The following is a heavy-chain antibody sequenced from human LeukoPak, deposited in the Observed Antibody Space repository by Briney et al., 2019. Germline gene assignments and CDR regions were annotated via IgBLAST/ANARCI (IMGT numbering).Heavy chain of an antibody. CDR1: GYTFTGYF. CDR2: INPNTGVT. V-gene: IGHV1-2*02. J-gene: IGHJ4*02. CDR3: ARGSRAVIVVIGSNYFDS. Sequence: ASVKVSCKASGYTFTGYFVHWVRQAPGQGLEWMGWINPNTGVTKFAQKFQGRVTMTRDTSISTAYMELSRLRSDDTAVYYCARGSRAVIVVIGSNYFDSWGQGTLVTVSS. D-gene: IGHD3-22*01.